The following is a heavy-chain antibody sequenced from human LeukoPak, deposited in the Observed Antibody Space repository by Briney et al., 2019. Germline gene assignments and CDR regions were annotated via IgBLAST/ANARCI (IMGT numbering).Heavy chain of an antibody. V-gene: IGHV4-59*08. D-gene: IGHD2-8*02. J-gene: IGHJ4*01. CDR2: VHSSGRT. CDR3: ARHDEECPGEYCFLLSFDY. Sequence: SETLSLTCTVSGGSINNFYWSWIRQSPGKGLEWIGYVHSSGRTDYNPSLRSRGSMSADTSKSQLSLRLTSVTAADTAVYFCARHDEECPGEYCFLLSFDYWGPGSLVTVSS. CDR1: GGSINNFY.